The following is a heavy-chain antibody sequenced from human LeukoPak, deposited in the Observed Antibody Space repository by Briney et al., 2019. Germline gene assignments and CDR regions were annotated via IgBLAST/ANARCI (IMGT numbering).Heavy chain of an antibody. CDR2: ISSSSSTI. Sequence: PGGSLRLSCAASGSTFSSYSMNWVRQAPGKGLEWVSYISSSSSTIYYADSVKGRFTISRDNAKNSLYLQVNSLRAEDTAVYYCSRDYYYMDVWGKGTTVTVSS. CDR1: GSTFSSYS. CDR3: SRDYYYMDV. V-gene: IGHV3-48*04. J-gene: IGHJ6*03.